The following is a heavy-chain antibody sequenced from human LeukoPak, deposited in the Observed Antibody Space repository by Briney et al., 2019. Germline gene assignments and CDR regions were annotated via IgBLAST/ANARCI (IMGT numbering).Heavy chain of an antibody. CDR3: ARHGYDILAGLI. CDR1: GGSISSYY. Sequence: SETLSLTCTVSGGSISSYYWSWIRQPPGKGPEWIGYIYYSGSTNYNPSLNSRVTISEDTSKNQFSLKLSSVTAADTAVYYCARHGYDILAGLIWGQGTMVTVSS. D-gene: IGHD3-9*01. CDR2: IYYSGST. V-gene: IGHV4-59*08. J-gene: IGHJ3*02.